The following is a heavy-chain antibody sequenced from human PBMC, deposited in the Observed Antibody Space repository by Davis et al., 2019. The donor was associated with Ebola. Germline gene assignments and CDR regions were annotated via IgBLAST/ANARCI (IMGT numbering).Heavy chain of an antibody. CDR1: GFTFSSYW. V-gene: IGHV3-23*01. J-gene: IGHJ5*02. Sequence: GESLKISCAASGFTFSSYWMHWVRQGPGKGLEWVSAISGSGGSTYYADSVKGRFTISRDNSKNTLYLQMNSLRAEDTAVYYCAKDPDYDFWSPVAWFDPWGQGTLVTVSS. CDR2: ISGSGGST. CDR3: AKDPDYDFWSPVAWFDP. D-gene: IGHD3-3*01.